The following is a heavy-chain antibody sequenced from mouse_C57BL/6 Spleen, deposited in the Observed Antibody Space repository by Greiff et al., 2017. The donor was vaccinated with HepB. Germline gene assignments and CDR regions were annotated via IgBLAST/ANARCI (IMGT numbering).Heavy chain of an antibody. Sequence: EVKLQESGEGLVKPGGSLKLSCAASGFTFSSYAMSWVRQTPEKRLEWVAYISSGGDYIYYADTVKGRFTISRDNARNTLYLQMSSLNSEDTAMYYCTRDSYYDYGLYFDVWGTGTTVTVSS. J-gene: IGHJ1*03. CDR2: ISSGGDYI. V-gene: IGHV5-9-1*02. CDR1: GFTFSSYA. CDR3: TRDSYYDYGLYFDV. D-gene: IGHD2-4*01.